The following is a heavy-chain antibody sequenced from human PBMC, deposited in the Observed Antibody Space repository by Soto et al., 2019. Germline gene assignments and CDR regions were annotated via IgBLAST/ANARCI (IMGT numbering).Heavy chain of an antibody. CDR1: GFTFTSSA. CDR3: AADRGSRSTMIEGFDP. D-gene: IGHD3-22*01. V-gene: IGHV1-58*01. J-gene: IGHJ5*02. CDR2: IVVGSGNT. Sequence: XSVKVSCKASGFTFTSSAVQWVRQARGQRLEWIGWIVVGSGNTNYAQKFQERVTITRDMSTSTAYMELSSLRSEDTAVYYCAADRGSRSTMIEGFDPWGQGNLVTVSS.